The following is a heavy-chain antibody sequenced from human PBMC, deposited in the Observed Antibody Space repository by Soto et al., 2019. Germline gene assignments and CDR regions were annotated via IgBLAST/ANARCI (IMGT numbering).Heavy chain of an antibody. D-gene: IGHD2-2*01. CDR2: IIPIFNTA. CDR1: GGTFSNYA. CDR3: ARGLVVPAGIRYYYYGMDV. V-gene: IGHV1-69*06. J-gene: IGHJ6*02. Sequence: ASVKVSCKASGGTFSNYAISWVRQAPGQGLERMGGIIPIFNTANYAQKFQGRVTITADKSTSTAYMELSSLRSEDTAVYNCARGLVVPAGIRYYYYGMDVWGQGTTVTVSS.